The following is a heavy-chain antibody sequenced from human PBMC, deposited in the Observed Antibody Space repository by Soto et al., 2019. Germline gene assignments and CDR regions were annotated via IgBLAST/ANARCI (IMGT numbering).Heavy chain of an antibody. CDR2: IYTGGAT. J-gene: IGHJ3*02. Sequence: EVQLVESGGGLIQPGGSLRLSCVASVFIVSSKYMSWVRQAPGKGLEWVSVIYTGGATNYADSVKGRFTMSRDNSKNTLYLQMNSLRAEDTAVYFCATDPPKQQPSNEDSDIWGQGTMVTVSS. V-gene: IGHV3-53*01. D-gene: IGHD6-13*01. CDR3: ATDPPKQQPSNEDSDI. CDR1: VFIVSSKY.